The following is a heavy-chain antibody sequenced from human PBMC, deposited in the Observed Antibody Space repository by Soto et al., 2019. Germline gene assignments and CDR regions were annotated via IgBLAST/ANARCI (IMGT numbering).Heavy chain of an antibody. J-gene: IGHJ3*01. Sequence: QVQLKESGSGLVKPAQTLSLTCAVSGGSITSGGFSWSWIRQPPGKGLEWIGYVHHTGNTDYHPSLRSRVIISLDRSRNIFFLNLTSVTAADTATYYCAKERGGNCLDAFDVWGHGTTVIVSS. V-gene: IGHV4-30-2*01. CDR1: GGSITSGGFS. CDR2: VHHTGNT. D-gene: IGHD2-15*01. CDR3: AKERGGNCLDAFDV.